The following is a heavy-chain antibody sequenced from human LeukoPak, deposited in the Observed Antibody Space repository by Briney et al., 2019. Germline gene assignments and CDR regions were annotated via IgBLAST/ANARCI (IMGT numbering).Heavy chain of an antibody. J-gene: IGHJ4*02. CDR3: ARLCSSTSCLDY. V-gene: IGHV4-59*01. Sequence: PSETLSLTCTVSGGSISSYYWSWIRQPPGKGLEWIGYIYYSGSTNYNPSLKSRVTISVDTSKNQFSLKLSSVTAADTAVYYCARLCSSTSCLDYWGQGTLVTVSS. CDR1: GGSISSYY. D-gene: IGHD2-2*01. CDR2: IYYSGST.